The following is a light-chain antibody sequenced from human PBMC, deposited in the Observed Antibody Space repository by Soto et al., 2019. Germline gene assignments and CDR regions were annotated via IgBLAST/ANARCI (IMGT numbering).Light chain of an antibody. CDR2: GTS. Sequence: EIVLTQSPGTLSLSPGARATLSCRASQSVSSSYLAWYQQKPGQAPRLLIYGTSSRATAIPDRFSGSGSGTDFTLTISRLEPEDFAGYYCQQYGSSSWTFGQGTKGEIK. V-gene: IGKV3-20*01. CDR1: QSVSSSY. CDR3: QQYGSSSWT. J-gene: IGKJ1*01.